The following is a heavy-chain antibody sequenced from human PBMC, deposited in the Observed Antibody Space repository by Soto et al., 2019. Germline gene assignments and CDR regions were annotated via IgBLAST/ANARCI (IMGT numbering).Heavy chain of an antibody. D-gene: IGHD6-6*01. CDR3: ARDYRAYSSSFNWFDP. CDR1: GGTFSSYA. V-gene: IGHV1-69*13. Sequence: GASVKVSCKASGGTFSSYAISWVRQAPGQGLEWMGGIIPIFGTANYAQKFQGRVTITADESTSTAYMELSSLRSEDTAVYYCARDYRAYSSSFNWFDPWGQGTLVTVSS. J-gene: IGHJ5*02. CDR2: IIPIFGTA.